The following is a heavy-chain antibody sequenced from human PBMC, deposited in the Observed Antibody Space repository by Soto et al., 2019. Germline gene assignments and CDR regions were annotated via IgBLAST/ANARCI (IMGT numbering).Heavy chain of an antibody. CDR3: GTAGGGGGY. CDR2: IYSGGYT. CDR1: GFTVSNNY. J-gene: IGHJ4*02. Sequence: EVQLVESGGGLIQPGGSLRLSCAVSGFTVSNNYMSWVRQAPGKGLEGVSVIYSGGYTAYGDSVKGRFTISRDNSKNTIFCQMKGLGGAAPLVFLGGTAGGGGGYWGQGTLVTVSS. V-gene: IGHV3-53*01. D-gene: IGHD3-16*01.